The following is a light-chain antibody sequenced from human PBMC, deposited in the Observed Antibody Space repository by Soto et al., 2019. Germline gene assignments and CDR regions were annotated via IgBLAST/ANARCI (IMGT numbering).Light chain of an antibody. CDR2: AAS. CDR1: RGVSGN. CDR3: QQYNNWPPIT. V-gene: IGKV3-15*01. J-gene: IGKJ3*01. Sequence: EIVMTQSPATLSVSPGERATLSCRASRGVSGNLAWYQQKPGQAPRLLIYAASTRATGIPARFSGSGSGTEFTLTISSLQSEDFAVYYCQQYNNWPPITFGPGTKVDIK.